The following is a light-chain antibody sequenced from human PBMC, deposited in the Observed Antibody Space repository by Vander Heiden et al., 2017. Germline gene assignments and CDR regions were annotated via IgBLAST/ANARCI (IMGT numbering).Light chain of an antibody. V-gene: IGKV3-15*01. CDR1: QSVSSN. CDR2: GAS. J-gene: IGKJ4*01. Sequence: EIVMTQSPATLSVSPGEGATLSCRASQSVSSNLAWYQQKPGQAPRLLIYGASTRATGIPARVSGSGSGTEFTLTIRSLQSEDFAVYYWQQYNNWPLTFGGGTRVAIK. CDR3: QQYNNWPLT.